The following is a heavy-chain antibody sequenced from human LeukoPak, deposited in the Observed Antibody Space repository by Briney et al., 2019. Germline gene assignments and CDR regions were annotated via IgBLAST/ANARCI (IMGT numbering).Heavy chain of an antibody. J-gene: IGHJ3*02. CDR3: ARDRNDAFDI. CDR2: ISSSGSTI. V-gene: IGHV3-48*03. Sequence: PGGSLRLSCAASGFTFSSYEMNWVRQAPGKGLEWVSYISSSGSTIYYADSVKGRFTISRDNAKNSLYLQMNSLRAEDTAVYYCARDRNDAFDIWGQGTMVTVSS. D-gene: IGHD4-11*01. CDR1: GFTFSSYE.